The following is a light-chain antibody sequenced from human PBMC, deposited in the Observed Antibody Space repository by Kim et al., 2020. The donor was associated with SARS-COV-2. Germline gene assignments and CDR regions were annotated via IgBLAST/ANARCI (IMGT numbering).Light chain of an antibody. Sequence: VSPVDRVTLSCRASQSVGGNLAWYQQKPGQAPGLLIFGASTRATGIPARFSGSGSGTDFTLTISSLQPEDSAVYYCQQYNNWPPWTFGLGTKLEI. CDR3: QQYNNWPPWT. CDR1: QSVGGN. V-gene: IGKV3-15*01. J-gene: IGKJ1*01. CDR2: GAS.